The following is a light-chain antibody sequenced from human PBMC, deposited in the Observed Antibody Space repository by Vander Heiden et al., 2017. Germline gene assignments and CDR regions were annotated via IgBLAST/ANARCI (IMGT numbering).Light chain of an antibody. Sequence: PGERATLSCRASQSVSSYLAWYQQKPGQAPRLLIYDASNRATGIPARFSGSGSVTDFTLTISSLEPEDFAVYYCQQRGNWPWTFGQGTKVEIK. CDR1: QSVSSY. CDR3: QQRGNWPWT. CDR2: DAS. V-gene: IGKV3-11*01. J-gene: IGKJ1*01.